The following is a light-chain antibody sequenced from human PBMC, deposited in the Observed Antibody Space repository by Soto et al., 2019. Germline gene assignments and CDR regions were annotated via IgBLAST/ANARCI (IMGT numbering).Light chain of an antibody. V-gene: IGLV2-14*01. J-gene: IGLJ1*01. CDR1: SGDVGGYDY. CDR3: SSHTSGSTRV. Sequence: LTQPASVSGSPGQSIAISCTGTSGDVGGYDYVSWYQQHPDKAPKLMIYEVTKRPSWVSNRFSGSKSGNTASLTISGLQPEDEADYYCSSHTSGSTRVFGSGTKVTVL. CDR2: EVT.